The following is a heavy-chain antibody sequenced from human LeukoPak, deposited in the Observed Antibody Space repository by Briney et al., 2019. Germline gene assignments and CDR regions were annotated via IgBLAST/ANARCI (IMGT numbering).Heavy chain of an antibody. D-gene: IGHD2/OR15-2a*01. CDR3: AKASISHFLPLDV. CDR1: GFTFSSYA. V-gene: IGHV3-23*01. J-gene: IGHJ6*04. CDR2: ISGSGGST. Sequence: GGSLRLSCAASGFTFSSYAMSWVRQAPGKGLEWVSAISGSGGSTYYADSVEGRFTISRDNSKNTLYLQMNSLRAEDTAVYYCAKASISHFLPLDVWGKGTTVTVSS.